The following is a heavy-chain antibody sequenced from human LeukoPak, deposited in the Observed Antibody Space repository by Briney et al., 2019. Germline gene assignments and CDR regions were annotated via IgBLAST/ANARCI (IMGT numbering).Heavy chain of an antibody. CDR1: GYTFTSYA. Sequence: ASVKVSCKASGYTFTSYAMYWVRQAPGQGLEWMGWINTNTGNPTYAQGFTGRFVFSLDTSVSTAYLQISSLKAEDTAVYYCARYDSSGYYYALAPNYYYYGMDVWGQGTTVTVSS. CDR2: INTNTGNP. CDR3: ARYDSSGYYYALAPNYYYYGMDV. V-gene: IGHV7-4-1*02. J-gene: IGHJ6*02. D-gene: IGHD3-22*01.